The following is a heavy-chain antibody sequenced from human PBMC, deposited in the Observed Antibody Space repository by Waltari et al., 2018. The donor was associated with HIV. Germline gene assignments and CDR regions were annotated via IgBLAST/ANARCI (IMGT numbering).Heavy chain of an antibody. D-gene: IGHD1-26*01. CDR1: GGSISSGSYY. J-gene: IGHJ4*02. V-gene: IGHV4-61*02. Sequence: QVQLQESGPGLVKPSQTLSLTCTVSGGSISSGSYYWSWIRQPAGKGLEWIGRIYTSGSTNYNPSLKSRVTISVDTSKNQFSLKLGSVTAADTAVYYCARLPYSGSYYFDYWGQGTLVTVSS. CDR2: IYTSGST. CDR3: ARLPYSGSYYFDY.